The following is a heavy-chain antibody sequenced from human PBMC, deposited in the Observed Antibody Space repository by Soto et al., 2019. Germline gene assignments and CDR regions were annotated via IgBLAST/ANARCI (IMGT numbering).Heavy chain of an antibody. CDR1: GASIMRAVYY. J-gene: IGHJ4*02. CDR2: IYYTGST. Sequence: LSXTCSLSGASIMRAVYYWSWLRQSPGKGLEWIGHIYYTGSTFYSPSLKSRLTISLDTSKNQFSLDLRSVTAADTAMYYCARIEMASIKWGRGTLVTVSS. CDR3: ARIEMASIK. V-gene: IGHV4-31*03.